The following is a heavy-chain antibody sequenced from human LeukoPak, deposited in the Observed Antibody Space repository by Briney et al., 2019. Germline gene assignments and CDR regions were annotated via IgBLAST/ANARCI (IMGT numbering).Heavy chain of an antibody. Sequence: GGSLRLSCAASGFTFSSYWMHWVRQAPGKGLVWVSRISPDGGTTGHADSMKGRFTTSRDNAKNTLFLQMNSLRAEDTAVYYCTRDFDFSSAIWGQGTLVTVSS. D-gene: IGHD3-3*01. V-gene: IGHV3-74*01. CDR1: GFTFSSYW. CDR3: TRDFDFSSAI. J-gene: IGHJ4*02. CDR2: ISPDGGTT.